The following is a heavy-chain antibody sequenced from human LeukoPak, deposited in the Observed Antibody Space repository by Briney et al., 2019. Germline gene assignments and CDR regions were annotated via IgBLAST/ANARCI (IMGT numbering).Heavy chain of an antibody. V-gene: IGHV3-23*01. CDR2: ISGSGGIT. CDR3: AKDQHASGSSLPFDY. J-gene: IGHJ4*02. D-gene: IGHD1-26*01. CDR1: GFTFSRYA. Sequence: GGSLRLSCTASGFTFSRYAMSWVRQAPGKGLEWVSAISGSGGITYYADSVKGRFIISRDNSKNTLYLQMNSLRAEDTAVYYCAKDQHASGSSLPFDYWGQGTLVTVSS.